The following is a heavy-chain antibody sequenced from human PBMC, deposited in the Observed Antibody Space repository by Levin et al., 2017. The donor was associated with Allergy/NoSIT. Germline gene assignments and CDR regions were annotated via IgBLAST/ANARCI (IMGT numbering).Heavy chain of an antibody. CDR3: ARGSGEYFQH. J-gene: IGHJ1*01. D-gene: IGHD3-16*01. V-gene: IGHV4-31*03. CDR2: VYYSGST. Sequence: PSETLSLTCTVSGSSISSGGYYWSWIRQHPGKGLEWIGYVYYSGSTYYNPSLESRVTISVDASKNQLSLELRSVTAADTAVYYCARGSGEYFQHWGQGTLVTVSS. CDR1: GSSISSGGYY.